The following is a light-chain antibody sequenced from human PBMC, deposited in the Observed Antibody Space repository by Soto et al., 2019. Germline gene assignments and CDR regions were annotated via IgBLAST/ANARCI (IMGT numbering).Light chain of an antibody. CDR3: LQDYTYPWT. J-gene: IGKJ1*01. Sequence: IQMTQSPSSLSASVGARVTITCRASQDISKNLAWYQQIPGKAPKLLIFAASTLQSGVPSRFSGSGSGTDFTLTISSLQPEDFASYYCLQDYTYPWTFGQGTKVDIK. V-gene: IGKV1-6*01. CDR1: QDISKN. CDR2: AAS.